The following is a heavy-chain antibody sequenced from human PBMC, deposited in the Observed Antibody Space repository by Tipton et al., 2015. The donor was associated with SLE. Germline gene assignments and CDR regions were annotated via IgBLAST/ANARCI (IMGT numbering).Heavy chain of an antibody. CDR2: IYYSGST. V-gene: IGHV4-59*01. D-gene: IGHD1-26*01. Sequence: TLSLTCTVSGGSISSYYWSWIRQPPGKGLEWIGYIYYSGSTNYSPSLRSRVTISVDTSKKQFSLKLSSVTAADTAVYYCARAHVGPFGPYFHIWGQGTMVTVSS. CDR1: GGSISSYY. J-gene: IGHJ3*02. CDR3: ARAHVGPFGPYFHI.